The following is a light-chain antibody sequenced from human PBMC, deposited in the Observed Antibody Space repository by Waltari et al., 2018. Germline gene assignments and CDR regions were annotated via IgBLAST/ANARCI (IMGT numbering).Light chain of an antibody. CDR1: QSVLYSSNNKNY. CDR2: WAS. V-gene: IGKV4-1*01. J-gene: IGKJ4*01. CDR3: QQYYSSPRT. Sequence: DIVMTQSPDSLAVSLGERATINCKSSQSVLYSSNNKNYLTWYQHKPGQPPKLRSYWASPREAGVPALFSGSGSGTEFTLTISSLQAEEVTVYYCQQYYSSPRTFGGGTKVEIK.